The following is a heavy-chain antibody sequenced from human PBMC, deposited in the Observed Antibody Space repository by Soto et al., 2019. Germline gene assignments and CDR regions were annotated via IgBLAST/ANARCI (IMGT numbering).Heavy chain of an antibody. J-gene: IGHJ3*02. Sequence: GGSLRLSCTASGFTFGDYAMSWVRQAPGKGLEWVSSISSSSSYIYYADSVKGRFTISRDNAKNSLYLQMNSLRADDTAVYYCARGLYSVDAFDIWGQGTMVTVSS. CDR2: ISSSSSYI. CDR1: GFTFGDYA. D-gene: IGHD2-2*02. CDR3: ARGLYSVDAFDI. V-gene: IGHV3-21*01.